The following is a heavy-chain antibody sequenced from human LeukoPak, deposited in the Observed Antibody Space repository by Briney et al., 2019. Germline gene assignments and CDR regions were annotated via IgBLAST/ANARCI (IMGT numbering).Heavy chain of an antibody. J-gene: IGHJ5*02. CDR2: IHYSGST. CDR3: ARVKRIYCSGGSCYLNNWFDP. CDR1: GGSISSSSYY. V-gene: IGHV4-39*01. D-gene: IGHD2-15*01. Sequence: PSETLSLTCTVSGGSISSSSYYWGWIRQPPGKGLEWIGNIHYSGSTYYNPSLKSRVTISVDTSKNQFSLKLSSVTAADTAVYYCARVKRIYCSGGSCYLNNWFDPWGQGTLVTVSS.